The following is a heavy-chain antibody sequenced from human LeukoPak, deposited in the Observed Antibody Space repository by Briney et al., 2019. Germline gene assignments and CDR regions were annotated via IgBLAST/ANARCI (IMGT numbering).Heavy chain of an antibody. J-gene: IGHJ4*02. Sequence: SETLSPTCAVYGGSFSGYYWSWIRQPPGKGLEWIGEINHSGSTNYNPSPKSRVTTSVDTSKNQFSLKLSSVTAADTAVYYCARAYGANYRYDSWGQGTLVTVSS. V-gene: IGHV4-34*01. CDR1: GGSFSGYY. CDR2: INHSGST. D-gene: IGHD4/OR15-4a*01. CDR3: ARAYGANYRYDS.